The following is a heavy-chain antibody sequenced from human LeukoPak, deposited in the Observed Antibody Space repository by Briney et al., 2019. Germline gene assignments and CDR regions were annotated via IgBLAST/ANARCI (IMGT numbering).Heavy chain of an antibody. J-gene: IGHJ4*02. Sequence: SQTLSLTCAMSGDSVSSNSAAWNWIRQSPSRGLEWLGRTYYRSKWYVDYPVSVKSRITINADTSRNQFSLHLSSVTPDDTAVYYCTTSGYESAFFDYWGQGTLVTVSS. V-gene: IGHV6-1*01. CDR1: GDSVSSNSAA. CDR3: TTSGYESAFFDY. CDR2: TYYRSKWYV. D-gene: IGHD5-12*01.